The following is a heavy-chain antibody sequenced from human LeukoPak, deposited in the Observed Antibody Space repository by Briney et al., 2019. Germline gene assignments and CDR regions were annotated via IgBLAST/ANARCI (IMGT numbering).Heavy chain of an antibody. Sequence: GGSLRLSCAASGFTFSSYWMSWVLPAPGKGLGWVANIKQDGSEKYYVDSVKGRFTISRENAKNSLYLQMNSLRAEDTAVYYCAREPGRSGWTNGEYFQHSGQGGMVTVSS. CDR3: AREPGRSGWTNGEYFQH. CDR2: IKQDGSEK. CDR1: GFTFSSYW. J-gene: IGHJ1*01. V-gene: IGHV3-7*01. D-gene: IGHD6-19*01.